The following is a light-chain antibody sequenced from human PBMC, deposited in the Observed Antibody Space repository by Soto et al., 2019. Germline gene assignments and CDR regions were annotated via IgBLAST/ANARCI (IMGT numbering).Light chain of an antibody. Sequence: DLQLTQSPSFLSASVGDRVTITCRASQGISSYLAWYQQKPGKAPKLLIYAASTLQRGVPSRFSGSGSGTEFTLTISSLQPEDFATYYCQQLNSYPSVTFGGGTKVEIK. CDR2: AAS. CDR1: QGISSY. V-gene: IGKV1-9*01. J-gene: IGKJ4*01. CDR3: QQLNSYPSVT.